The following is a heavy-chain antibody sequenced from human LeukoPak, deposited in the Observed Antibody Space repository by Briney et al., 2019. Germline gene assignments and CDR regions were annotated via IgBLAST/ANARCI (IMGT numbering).Heavy chain of an antibody. CDR3: ARGTAASYYYYYMDV. J-gene: IGHJ6*03. CDR2: ISSNGGST. CDR1: GFTFSSYA. V-gene: IGHV3-64*01. D-gene: IGHD6-13*01. Sequence: GGSLRLSCAASGFTFSSYAMHWVRQAPGKGLEYVSAISSNGGSTYYANSVKGRFTISRDNSKNTLYLQMGSPRAEDMAVYYCARGTAASYYYYYMDVWGKGTTVTVSS.